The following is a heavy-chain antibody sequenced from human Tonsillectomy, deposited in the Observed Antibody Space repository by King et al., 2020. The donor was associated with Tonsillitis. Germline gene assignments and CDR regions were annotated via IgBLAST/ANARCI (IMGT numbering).Heavy chain of an antibody. D-gene: IGHD6-13*01. CDR3: AKDVGARIAAGF. V-gene: IGHV3-9*01. CDR1: GFIFDDYA. CDR2: ISWYSGSI. Sequence: VQLVESGGGLVQPGRSLRLSCAASGFIFDDYAMHWVRQAPGKGLEWVAGISWYSGSIGYADSVKGRFTISRDNAKNCLFLQMNSLRAEDTALYYCAKDVGARIAAGFWGPGTLVTVSS. J-gene: IGHJ4*02.